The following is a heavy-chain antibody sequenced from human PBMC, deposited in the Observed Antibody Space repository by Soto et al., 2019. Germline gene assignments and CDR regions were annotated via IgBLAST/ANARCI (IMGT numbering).Heavy chain of an antibody. Sequence: ASVKVSCKASGYTFTDYFMHWVRQAPGQGLEWMGWINGNSGGTSYAQKFQGRVAMTRDTSISTAYMELSSLTFDDTAVYYCARDPADSMIGIDYWGQGTVGTVS. CDR2: INGNSGGT. D-gene: IGHD3-16*01. CDR1: GYTFTDYF. V-gene: IGHV1-2*02. J-gene: IGHJ4*02. CDR3: ARDPADSMIGIDY.